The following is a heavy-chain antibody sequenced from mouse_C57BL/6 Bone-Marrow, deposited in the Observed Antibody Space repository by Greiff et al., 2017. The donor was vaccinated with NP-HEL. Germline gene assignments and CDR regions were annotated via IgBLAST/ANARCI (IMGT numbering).Heavy chain of an antibody. CDR3: ARSGPTGASWFAY. D-gene: IGHD4-1*02. CDR2: IYPRSGNT. CDR1: GYTFTSYG. V-gene: IGHV1-81*01. Sequence: QVQLQQSGAELARPGASVKLSCKASGYTFTSYGISWVKQRTGQGLEWIGEIYPRSGNTYYNEKFKGKATLTADKSSSTAYMELRSLTSEDSAVYFCARSGPTGASWFAYWGQGTLVTVSA. J-gene: IGHJ3*01.